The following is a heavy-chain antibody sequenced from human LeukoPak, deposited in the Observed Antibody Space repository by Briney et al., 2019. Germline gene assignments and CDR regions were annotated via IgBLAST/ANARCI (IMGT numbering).Heavy chain of an antibody. J-gene: IGHJ5*02. CDR3: ARGVVVTAILGWFDP. CDR2: INPSGGST. D-gene: IGHD2-21*02. V-gene: IGHV1-46*01. CDR1: GYTFTSYY. Sequence: ASVKVSCKASGYTFTSYYMHWVRQAPGQGLEWMGIINPSGGSTSYAQKFQGRVTMTRDTSTSTVYMELSSLRSEDTAVYYCARGVVVTAILGWFDPWGQGTLVTVSA.